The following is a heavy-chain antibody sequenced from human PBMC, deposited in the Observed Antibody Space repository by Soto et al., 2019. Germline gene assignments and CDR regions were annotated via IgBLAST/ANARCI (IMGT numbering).Heavy chain of an antibody. D-gene: IGHD3-10*01. CDR1: GFTFSSYA. J-gene: IGHJ4*02. CDR2: ISGSGGST. Sequence: GGSLRLSCAASGFTFSSYAMSWVRQAPGKGLEWASAISGSGGSTYYADSVKGRFTISRDNSKNTLYLQMNSLRAEDTAVYYCAKDFAGGYGSGSPIDYWGQGTLVTVSS. CDR3: AKDFAGGYGSGSPIDY. V-gene: IGHV3-23*01.